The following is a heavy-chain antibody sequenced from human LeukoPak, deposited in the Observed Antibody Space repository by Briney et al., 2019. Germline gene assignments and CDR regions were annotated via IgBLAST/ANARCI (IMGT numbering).Heavy chain of an antibody. CDR3: ARDGAIGASLDP. CDR2: IYYSGST. Sequence: NSSETLSLTCTVSGGSISSGGYYWSWIRQHPGKGLEWIGYIYYSGSTYYNPSPKSRVTISVDTSKNQFSLKLSSVIAADTAVYYCARDGAIGASLDPWGQGTLVTVSS. D-gene: IGHD4/OR15-4a*01. J-gene: IGHJ5*02. CDR1: GGSISSGGYY. V-gene: IGHV4-31*03.